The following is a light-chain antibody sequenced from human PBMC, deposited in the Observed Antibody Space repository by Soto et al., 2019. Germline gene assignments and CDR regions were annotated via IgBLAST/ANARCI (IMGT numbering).Light chain of an antibody. CDR1: QSISMSY. Sequence: EIVLTQSPGTLSFSPGERATLSCRASQSISMSYLAWYQQRPGQAPRLLIYGASNRATGVPDRFSGSGSGTDFTLIITSLEPEDFAVYYCHQFGPSPWTFGQGTKVDIK. J-gene: IGKJ1*01. CDR2: GAS. V-gene: IGKV3-20*01. CDR3: HQFGPSPWT.